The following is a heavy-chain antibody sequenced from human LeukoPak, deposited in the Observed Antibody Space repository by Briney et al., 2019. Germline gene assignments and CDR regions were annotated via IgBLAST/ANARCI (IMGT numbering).Heavy chain of an antibody. D-gene: IGHD5-18*01. CDR2: IVSTSSLM. V-gene: IGHV3-21*01. CDR1: GFTFSSYD. CDR3: ARDLRDTSMITYPYFMDV. Sequence: GGSLRLSCAASGFTFSSYDMTWVRQAPGRGLEWVSSIVSTSSLMSYADSVKGRFTISRDNAKNSLYLHMNSLRAEDTAVYFCARDLRDTSMITYPYFMDVWGKGTTVIISS. J-gene: IGHJ6*03.